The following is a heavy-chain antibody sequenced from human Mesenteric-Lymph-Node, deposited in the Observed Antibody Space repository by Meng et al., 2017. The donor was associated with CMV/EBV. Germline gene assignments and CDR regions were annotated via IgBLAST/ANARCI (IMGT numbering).Heavy chain of an antibody. CDR3: ARDEVVPAASYYYGMDV. Sequence: GGSLRLSCAASGFTFSSYAMHWVRQAPGKGLEWVAVISSDGSNKYYADSVKGRFTISRDNSKNTLYLQMNSLRAEDTAVYYCARDEVVPAASYYYGMDVWGQGTTVTVSS. CDR2: ISSDGSNK. V-gene: IGHV3-30*04. D-gene: IGHD2-2*01. J-gene: IGHJ6*02. CDR1: GFTFSSYA.